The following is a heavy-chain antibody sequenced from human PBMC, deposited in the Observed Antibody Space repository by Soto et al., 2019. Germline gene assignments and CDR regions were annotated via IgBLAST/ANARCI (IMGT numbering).Heavy chain of an antibody. CDR1: GYTFTSYG. CDR3: ARDARAVAPGGFDP. D-gene: IGHD6-19*01. CDR2: ISAYNGNT. Sequence: PSVKVSCKASGYTFTSYGISWVRQAPGQGLEWMGWISAYNGNTNYAQKLQGRVTMTTDTSTSTAYMELRSLRSDDTAVYYCARDARAVAPGGFDPWGQGTLVTVSS. J-gene: IGHJ5*02. V-gene: IGHV1-18*01.